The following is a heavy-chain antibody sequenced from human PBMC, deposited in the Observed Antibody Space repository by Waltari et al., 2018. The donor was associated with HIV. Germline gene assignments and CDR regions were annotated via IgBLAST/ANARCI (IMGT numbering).Heavy chain of an antibody. D-gene: IGHD2-2*01. CDR3: SRGLHCTATSCLLYHGMDV. V-gene: IGHV1-8*01. CDR2: MNPNSGNA. J-gene: IGHJ6*02. CDR1: GYTFSTYD. Sequence: QVQLVQSGAEVKKPGASVKVSCKASGYTFSTYDINWVRQATGQGLGWMGWMNPNSGNAGYARKFQGRVNITRNSSIRTAYMELSSLRSDDTAVYYCSRGLHCTATSCLLYHGMDVWGQGTAVSVSS.